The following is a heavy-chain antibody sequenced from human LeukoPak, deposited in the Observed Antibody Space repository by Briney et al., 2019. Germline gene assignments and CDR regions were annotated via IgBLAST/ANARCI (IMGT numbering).Heavy chain of an antibody. CDR1: GFTFRSYW. CDR3: ARDPYCSSTSCYTGSWFDP. D-gene: IGHD2-2*02. V-gene: IGHV3-74*01. CDR2: INSDGSST. Sequence: GGSLRLSCAASGFTFRSYWMHWVRQAPGKGLVWASGINSDGSSTSYADSVKGRFTISRDNAKNTLYLQMNSLRAEDTAVYYCARDPYCSSTSCYTGSWFDPWGQGTLVTVSS. J-gene: IGHJ5*02.